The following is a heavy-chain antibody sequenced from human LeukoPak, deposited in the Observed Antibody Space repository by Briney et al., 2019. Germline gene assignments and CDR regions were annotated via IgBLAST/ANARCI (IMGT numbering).Heavy chain of an antibody. CDR3: AEGNSVVVVTAIGY. J-gene: IGHJ4*02. CDR2: ISGSGGNT. Sequence: GRSLRLSCAASGFTFSSYAMSWVRQAPGKGLEWVSGISGSGGNTYYADSVKGRFTISRDNSKSTLSLQMNSLRAEDTAVYYCAEGNSVVVVTAIGYWGQGTLVTVSS. V-gene: IGHV3-23*01. D-gene: IGHD2-21*02. CDR1: GFTFSSYA.